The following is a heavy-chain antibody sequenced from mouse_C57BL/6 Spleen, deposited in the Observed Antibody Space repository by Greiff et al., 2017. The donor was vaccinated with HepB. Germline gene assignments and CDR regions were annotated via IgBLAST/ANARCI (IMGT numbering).Heavy chain of an antibody. Sequence: VQLQQSGPVLVKPGASVKMSCKASGYTFTDYYMNWVKQSHGKSLEWIGVINPYNGGTSYNQKFKGKATLTVDKSSSTANMELNSLTSEDSAVYYCAREGHYYGSSYWYFDVWGTGTTVTVSS. CDR2: INPYNGGT. CDR3: AREGHYYGSSYWYFDV. CDR1: GYTFTDYY. D-gene: IGHD1-1*01. J-gene: IGHJ1*03. V-gene: IGHV1-19*01.